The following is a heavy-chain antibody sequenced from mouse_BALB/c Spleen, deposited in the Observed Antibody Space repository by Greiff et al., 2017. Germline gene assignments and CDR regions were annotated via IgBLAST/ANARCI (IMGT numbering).Heavy chain of an antibody. V-gene: IGHV1-9*01. CDR1: GYTFSSYL. CDR2: ILPCSGST. Sequence: QVQLQQSGAELMKPGASVKISCKATGYTFSSYLIEWVKQKPGHGLEWIGEILPCSGSTNYNEKFKGKATFTADTSSNTAYMQLSSLTSEDSAVYYCAAGDGYSSAMDSWGQGTSVTVSA. CDR3: AAGDGYSSAMDS. D-gene: IGHD2-3*01. J-gene: IGHJ4*01.